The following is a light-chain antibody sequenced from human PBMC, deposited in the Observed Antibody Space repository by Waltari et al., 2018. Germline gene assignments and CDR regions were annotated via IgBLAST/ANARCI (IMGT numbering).Light chain of an antibody. CDR2: AAS. V-gene: IGKV1-9*01. Sequence: DIQLTQSPSFLSASAGDRVTITCRASQGIRNYLVWFQQKSGEAPKLLIQAASSLQSGVPSRFSGSGSGTEFTLTISSLQPEDSATYYCQQVNGYPLTFGGGTKVEIK. CDR3: QQVNGYPLT. CDR1: QGIRNY. J-gene: IGKJ4*01.